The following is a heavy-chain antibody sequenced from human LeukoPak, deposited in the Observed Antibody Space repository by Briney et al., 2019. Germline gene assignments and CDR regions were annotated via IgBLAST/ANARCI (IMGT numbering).Heavy chain of an antibody. V-gene: IGHV1-2*02. Sequence: ASVKVSCKASGYSFTDYYMHWVRQAPGQGLEWMGWINSNSAGTNYAQNFQGRVTMTRDTSISTVYMELSSLRSGDTAVYYCARLGATTYFALDYWGQGTLVTVSS. D-gene: IGHD1-14*01. CDR1: GYSFTDYY. J-gene: IGHJ4*02. CDR3: ARLGATTYFALDY. CDR2: INSNSAGT.